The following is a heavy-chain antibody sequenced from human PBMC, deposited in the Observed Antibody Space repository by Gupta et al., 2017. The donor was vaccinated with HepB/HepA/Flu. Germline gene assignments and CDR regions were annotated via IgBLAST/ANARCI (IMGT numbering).Heavy chain of an antibody. CDR3: ARGSLGIVGAGFDY. J-gene: IGHJ4*02. V-gene: IGHV3-53*01. CDR2: IYSGGGT. D-gene: IGHD1-26*01. Sequence: EVQLVEPGGGLIQPGGSLRLSCAASGFTVSSTYMKWVRQAPGKGLEWVSVIYSGGGTYYADSVRGRFNISRDKSKNTLYLQMNSLRAEDTAVYYCARGSLGIVGAGFDYWGQGTLVTVSS. CDR1: GFTVSSTY.